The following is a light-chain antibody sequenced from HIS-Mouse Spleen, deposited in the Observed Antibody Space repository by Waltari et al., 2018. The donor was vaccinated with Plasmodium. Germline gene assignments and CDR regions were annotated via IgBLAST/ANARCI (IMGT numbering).Light chain of an antibody. CDR1: QSVSSY. CDR2: DAS. J-gene: IGKJ5*01. CDR3: QQRSNWPPIT. Sequence: EIVLTQSPATLSLSPGERATLPSRASQSVSSYLAWYQQKPGQAPRLLIYDASNRATGIPARCSGSGSGTDFTLTISSLEPEEFAVYYCQQRSNWPPITFGQGTRLEIK. V-gene: IGKV3-11*01.